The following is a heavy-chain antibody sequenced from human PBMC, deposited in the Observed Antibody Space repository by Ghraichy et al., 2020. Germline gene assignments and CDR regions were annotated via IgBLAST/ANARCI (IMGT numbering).Heavy chain of an antibody. Sequence: SQTLSLTCAVSGGSISSGGYSWSWIWPPPGKGLEWIGYIYHSGSTYYNPSLKSRVTISVDRSKNQFSLKLSSVTAADTAVYYCARARYCSGGSCSYYFDYWGQGTLVTVSS. V-gene: IGHV4-30-2*01. CDR2: IYHSGST. CDR3: ARARYCSGGSCSYYFDY. D-gene: IGHD2-15*01. CDR1: GGSISSGGYS. J-gene: IGHJ4*02.